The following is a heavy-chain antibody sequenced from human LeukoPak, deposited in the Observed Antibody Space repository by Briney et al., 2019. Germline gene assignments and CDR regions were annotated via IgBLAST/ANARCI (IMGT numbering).Heavy chain of an antibody. J-gene: IGHJ4*02. Sequence: PGRSLRLSCEASGFIFSNYGMYWVRQAPGKGLEWVAVIWHDESSEFYADSVRGRFSISRDNSKNTVYLQMNNLRAEDTALYYCAKDHRGGWSGCFESWGQGTLVTVSS. CDR2: IWHDESSE. CDR3: AKDHRGGWSGCFES. CDR1: GFIFSNYG. D-gene: IGHD6-19*01. V-gene: IGHV3-33*06.